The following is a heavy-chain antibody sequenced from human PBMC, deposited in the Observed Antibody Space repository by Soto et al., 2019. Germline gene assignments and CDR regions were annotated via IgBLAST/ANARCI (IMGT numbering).Heavy chain of an antibody. Sequence: PGGSLRLSCAASGFTFSSYGMHWVRQAPGKGLEWVAVISYDGSNKYYADSVKGRFTISRDNSKNTLYLQMNSLRAEDTAVYYCAKDPSLEAVAGRLNPNWFDPWGQGTLVTVSS. CDR1: GFTFSSYG. D-gene: IGHD6-19*01. V-gene: IGHV3-30*18. CDR3: AKDPSLEAVAGRLNPNWFDP. J-gene: IGHJ5*02. CDR2: ISYDGSNK.